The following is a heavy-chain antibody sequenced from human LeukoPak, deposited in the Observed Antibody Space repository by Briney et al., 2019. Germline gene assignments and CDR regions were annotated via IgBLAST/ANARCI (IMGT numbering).Heavy chain of an antibody. V-gene: IGHV4-39*07. CDR3: ARGFRGRMIVGRQPFDP. CDR1: GDSISSAPYY. J-gene: IGHJ5*02. CDR2: VSYRGST. D-gene: IGHD3-22*01. Sequence: PSETLSLTCTVSGDSISSAPYYWGWIRQPPGKGLEYIGSVSYRGSTYYNPSLKSRVTISVDTYKNQFSLKLSSVTAADTAVYYCARGFRGRMIVGRQPFDPWGQGTLVTVSS.